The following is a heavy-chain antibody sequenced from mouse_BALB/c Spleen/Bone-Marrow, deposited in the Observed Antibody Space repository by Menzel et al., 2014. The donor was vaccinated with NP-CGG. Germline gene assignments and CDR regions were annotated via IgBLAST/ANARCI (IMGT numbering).Heavy chain of an antibody. CDR2: INSNGGST. CDR1: GFTFSSFG. J-gene: IGHJ2*03. CDR3: ARVWYFDY. Sequence: EVQGVESGGGLVQPGGSRKLSCAASGFTFSSFGMHWVRQAPDKRLELVATINSNGGSTYYPDSVKGRFTISRDNAKNTLYLQMSSLKSEDTAMYYCARVWYFDYWGQGTSLTVSS. V-gene: IGHV5-6-3*01.